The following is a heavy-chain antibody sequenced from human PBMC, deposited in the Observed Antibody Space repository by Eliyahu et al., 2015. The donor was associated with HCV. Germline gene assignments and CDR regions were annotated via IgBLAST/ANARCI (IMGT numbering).Heavy chain of an antibody. D-gene: IGHD2-2*01. Sequence: QVQLVESGGGLVKPGGSLRLSCAASGFTFSDYYMSWIRQAPGKGXEWVSYISSSGSTIXYADSVKGRFTISRDNAKNSLYLQMNSLRAEDTAVYYCAGYCSSTSCYYYYGMDVWGQGTTVTVSS. J-gene: IGHJ6*02. CDR3: AGYCSSTSCYYYYGMDV. CDR1: GFTFSDYY. V-gene: IGHV3-11*01. CDR2: ISSSGSTI.